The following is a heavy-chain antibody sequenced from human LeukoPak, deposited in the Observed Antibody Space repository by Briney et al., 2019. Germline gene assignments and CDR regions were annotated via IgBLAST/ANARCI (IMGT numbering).Heavy chain of an antibody. J-gene: IGHJ4*02. V-gene: IGHV1-2*02. CDR3: ARVPGPYPTSRFHY. CDR1: GYTFTDYY. CDR2: IDPNSGGT. Sequence: ASVKVSCKTSGYTFTDYYMHWVRQAPGQGLEWMGRIDPNSGGTNYAQKFQVRVTMTRDTSISTVYMELSGLRSDDTAVYYCARVPGPYPTSRFHYWGQGTLVTVSS. D-gene: IGHD2-2*01.